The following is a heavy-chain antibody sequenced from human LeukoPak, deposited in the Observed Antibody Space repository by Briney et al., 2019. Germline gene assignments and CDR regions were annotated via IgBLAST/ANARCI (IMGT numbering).Heavy chain of an antibody. CDR3: AKDLDYANYYMDV. J-gene: IGHJ6*03. Sequence: GGSLRLSCAASGFTFSSYAMHWVRQAPGKGLEWVAFIRYDGSNKYYADSVKGRFTISRDNSKNTLYLQMNSLRAEDTAVYYCAKDLDYANYYMDVWGKGTTVTISS. V-gene: IGHV3-30*02. CDR1: GFTFSSYA. D-gene: IGHD4-17*01. CDR2: IRYDGSNK.